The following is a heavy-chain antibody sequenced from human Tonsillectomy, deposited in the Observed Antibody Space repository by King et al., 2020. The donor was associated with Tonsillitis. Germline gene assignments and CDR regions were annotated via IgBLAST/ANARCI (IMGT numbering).Heavy chain of an antibody. CDR2: ISSGGTTI. CDR1: GFTLSSYE. J-gene: IGHJ6*03. D-gene: IGHD1-26*01. V-gene: IGHV3-48*03. CDR3: ASDSWELRNYYMDV. Sequence: VQLVESGGGFVQPGGSLRLSCAASGFTLSSYEMDWVRQAPGKGLEWVSYISSGGTTIYYADSVKGRFTISRDNAKNSLYLQMNSLRAEDTAVYYCASDSWELRNYYMDVWGKGTTVTVSS.